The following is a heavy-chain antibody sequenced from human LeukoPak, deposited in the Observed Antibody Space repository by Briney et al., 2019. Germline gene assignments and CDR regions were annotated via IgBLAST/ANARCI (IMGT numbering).Heavy chain of an antibody. CDR3: ARHSGYAHRAIDY. CDR1: GGSISSGDYY. CDR2: IYYSGST. Sequence: SQTLSLTCTVSGGSISSGDYYWSWIRQPPGKGLEWIGYIYYSGSTYYNPSLKSRVTISVDTSKNQFSLKLSSVTAADTAVYYCARHSGYAHRAIDYWGQGTLVTVSS. V-gene: IGHV4-30-4*01. J-gene: IGHJ4*02. D-gene: IGHD5-12*01.